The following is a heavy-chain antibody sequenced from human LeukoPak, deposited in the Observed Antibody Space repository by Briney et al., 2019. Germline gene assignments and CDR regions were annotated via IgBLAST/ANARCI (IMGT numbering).Heavy chain of an antibody. CDR1: GYTFTSYG. CDR3: ARDGPQLLWFGEPNYYYYYMDV. J-gene: IGHJ6*03. Sequence: GASAKVSCKASGYTFTSYGISWVRQAPGQGLEWMGWISAYNGNTNYAQKLQGRVTMTTDTSTSTAYMELRSLRSDDTAVYYCARDGPQLLWFGEPNYYYYYMDVWGKGTTVTVSS. CDR2: ISAYNGNT. D-gene: IGHD3-10*01. V-gene: IGHV1-18*01.